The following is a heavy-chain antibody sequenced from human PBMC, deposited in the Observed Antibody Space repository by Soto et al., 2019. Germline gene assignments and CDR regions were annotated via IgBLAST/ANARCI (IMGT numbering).Heavy chain of an antibody. CDR3: AHRPGLRGPFDY. V-gene: IGHV2-5*02. Sequence: QITLKESGPTLVKPTQTLTLTCTFSGFSLSTSGVGVGWIRQPPGKALEWLALLYWDDDKRYSTSLKSRLTITKDTSKNQVVLTMTNMDPVDTATYCCAHRPGLRGPFDYWGQGTLVTVSS. CDR1: GFSLSTSGVG. CDR2: LYWDDDK. D-gene: IGHD4-17*01. J-gene: IGHJ4*02.